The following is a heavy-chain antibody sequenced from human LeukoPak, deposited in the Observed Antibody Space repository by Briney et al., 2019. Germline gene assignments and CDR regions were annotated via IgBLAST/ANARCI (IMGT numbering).Heavy chain of an antibody. D-gene: IGHD3-10*01. CDR1: GVTFSSYW. J-gene: IGHJ4*02. CDR2: IKQDGSEK. CDR3: ARDMVLLWFGDFDY. V-gene: IGHV3-7*01. Sequence: PGGSLRLSCAASGVTFSSYWMSWVRQAPGKGLEWVANIKQDGSEKYYVDSVKGRFTISRDNAKNSLYLQMNSLRAEATAVYYCARDMVLLWFGDFDYWGQGTLVTVSS.